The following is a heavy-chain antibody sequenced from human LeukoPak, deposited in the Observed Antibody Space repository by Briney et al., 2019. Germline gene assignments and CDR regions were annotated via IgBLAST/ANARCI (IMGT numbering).Heavy chain of an antibody. CDR3: AKEATVTTNWLDP. CDR1: GFTFNSYG. V-gene: IGHV3-30*18. D-gene: IGHD4-17*01. J-gene: IGHJ5*02. Sequence: PGRSLRLSCAASGFTFNSYGMHWVRQAPGKGLKRVAVTSYAGNNQYYADSVKGRFTVSRDNSKNTLYLQMNSLRPEDTAVYYCAKEATVTTNWLDPWGQGTLVTVSS. CDR2: TSYAGNNQ.